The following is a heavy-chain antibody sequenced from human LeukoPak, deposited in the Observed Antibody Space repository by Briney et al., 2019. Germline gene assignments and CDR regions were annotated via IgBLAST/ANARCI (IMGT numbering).Heavy chain of an antibody. Sequence: SETLSLTCAVYGGSFSGYYWSWIRQLPGKGLEWIGEINHSGSTNYNPSLKSRVTISVDTSKNQFSLKLSSVTAADTAVYYCAREVAARYYFDYWGQGTLVTVSS. CDR1: GGSFSGYY. V-gene: IGHV4-34*01. CDR2: INHSGST. J-gene: IGHJ4*02. D-gene: IGHD6-13*01. CDR3: AREVAARYYFDY.